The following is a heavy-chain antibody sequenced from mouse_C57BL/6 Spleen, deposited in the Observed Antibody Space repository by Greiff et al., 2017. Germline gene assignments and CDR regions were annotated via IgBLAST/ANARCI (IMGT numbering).Heavy chain of an antibody. CDR3: TLNWSWFAY. Sequence: VQLQQSGAELVRPGASVTLSCKASGYTFTDYEMHWVKQTPVHGLEWIGAIDPETGGTAYNQKFTGKAILTADKSSSTAYMELRSLTSEDSAVYYCTLNWSWFAYWGQGTLVTVSA. CDR1: GYTFTDYE. D-gene: IGHD4-1*01. J-gene: IGHJ3*01. V-gene: IGHV1-15*01. CDR2: IDPETGGT.